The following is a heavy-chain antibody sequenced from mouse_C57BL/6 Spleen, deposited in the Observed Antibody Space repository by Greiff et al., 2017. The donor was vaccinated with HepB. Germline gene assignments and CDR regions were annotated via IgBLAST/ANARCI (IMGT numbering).Heavy chain of an antibody. J-gene: IGHJ4*01. D-gene: IGHD1-1*01. CDR2: ISGGGGNT. Sequence: EVQGVESGGGLVKPGGSLKLSCAASGFTFSSYTMSWVRQTPEKRLEWVATISGGGGNTYYPDSVKGRFTISRDNAKNTLYLQMRSLRSEDTALYYCARNPTITTVVATDYAMDYWGQGTSVTVSS. CDR3: ARNPTITTVVATDYAMDY. V-gene: IGHV5-9*01. CDR1: GFTFSSYT.